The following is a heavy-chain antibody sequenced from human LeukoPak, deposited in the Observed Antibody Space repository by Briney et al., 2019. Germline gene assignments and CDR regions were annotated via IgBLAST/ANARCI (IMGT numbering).Heavy chain of an antibody. D-gene: IGHD6-19*01. Sequence: SETLSLTCTVSGCSISSGYYWGWIRQPPGKGLEWIGSIYHSGSTYYNPSLKSRVTISVDTSKNQFSLKLSSVTAADTAVYYCARGGAWLAQIDYWGQGTLVTVSS. CDR3: ARGGAWLAQIDY. CDR2: IYHSGST. CDR1: GCSISSGYY. J-gene: IGHJ4*02. V-gene: IGHV4-38-2*02.